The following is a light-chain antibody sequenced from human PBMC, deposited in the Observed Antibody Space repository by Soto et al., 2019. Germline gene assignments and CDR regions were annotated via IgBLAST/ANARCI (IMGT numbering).Light chain of an antibody. CDR3: SSYTSSSTPM. CDR2: DVS. V-gene: IGLV2-14*01. J-gene: IGLJ3*02. Sequence: QSALTQPASVSGSPGQSITISCTGTSSDVAGYNYVSWYQQHPGKAPKLMIYDVSNRPSGVSNRFSGSKSGITASLTISGLQSEDEADYYCSSYTSSSTPMFGGGTKLTVL. CDR1: SSDVAGYNY.